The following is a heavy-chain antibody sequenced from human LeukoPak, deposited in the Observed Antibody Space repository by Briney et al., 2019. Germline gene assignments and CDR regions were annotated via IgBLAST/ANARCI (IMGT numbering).Heavy chain of an antibody. D-gene: IGHD5-12*01. CDR2: IDPSDSYT. V-gene: IGHV5-10-1*01. CDR3: ASLIDRGYSGYDTIPGI. Sequence: PGESLRISCKGSGYSFTSYWISWVRQMPGKGLEWMGRIDPSDSYTNYSPSFQGHVTISADKSISTAYLQWSSLKASDTAMYYCASLIDRGYSGYDTIPGIWGQGTMVTVSS. CDR1: GYSFTSYW. J-gene: IGHJ3*02.